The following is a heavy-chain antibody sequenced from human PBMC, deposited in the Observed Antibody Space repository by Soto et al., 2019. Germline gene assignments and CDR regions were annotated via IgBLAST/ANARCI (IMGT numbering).Heavy chain of an antibody. CDR3: ARVSHYYDSSGYLVDY. CDR1: GGSISSGGYY. CDR2: IYYSGST. Sequence: PSETLSLTCTVSGGSISSGGYYWSWIRQPPGKGLEWIGYIYYSGSTNYNPSLKSRVTISVDTSKNQFSLKLSSVTAADTAVYYCARVSHYYDSSGYLVDYWGQGTLVTVSS. V-gene: IGHV4-61*08. D-gene: IGHD3-22*01. J-gene: IGHJ4*02.